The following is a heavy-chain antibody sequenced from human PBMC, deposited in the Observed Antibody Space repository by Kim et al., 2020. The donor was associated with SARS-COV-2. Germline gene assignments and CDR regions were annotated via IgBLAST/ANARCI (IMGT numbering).Heavy chain of an antibody. CDR3: ARVLSRLHTHDY. V-gene: IGHV4-34*01. CDR2: INHSGST. Sequence: SETLSLTCAVYGGSFSGYYWSWIRQPPGKGLEWIGEINHSGSTNYNPSLKSRVTISVDTSKNQFSLKLSSVTAADTAVYYCARVLSRLHTHDYWGQGTLVTVSS. D-gene: IGHD2-8*01. J-gene: IGHJ4*02. CDR1: GGSFSGYY.